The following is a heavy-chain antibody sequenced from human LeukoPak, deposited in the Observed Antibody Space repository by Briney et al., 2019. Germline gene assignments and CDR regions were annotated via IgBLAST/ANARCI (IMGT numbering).Heavy chain of an antibody. Sequence: GGSLRLSCAASGFTFSNYEMNWVRQAPGKGLEWVAVISYDGSNKYYADSVKGRFTISRDNSKNTLYLQMNSLRAEDTAVYYCARDGGAVDYWGQGTLVTVSS. CDR1: GFTFSNYE. J-gene: IGHJ4*02. D-gene: IGHD3-16*01. CDR3: ARDGGAVDY. V-gene: IGHV3-30*04. CDR2: ISYDGSNK.